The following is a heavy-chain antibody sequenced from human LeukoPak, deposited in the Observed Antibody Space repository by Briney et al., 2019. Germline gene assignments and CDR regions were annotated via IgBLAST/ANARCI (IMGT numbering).Heavy chain of an antibody. Sequence: GGSLRLSCAASGFAVSSNYMSWVRQAPGRGPEWVSIVYSDGRTFYTDSVKGRFTVSRDSSKNTLHLEMNSLRVEDTAIYYCARDNRVITIFGVVTRWWFDPWGQGSLVTVSS. CDR3: ARDNRVITIFGVVTRWWFDP. V-gene: IGHV3-53*01. CDR2: VYSDGRT. J-gene: IGHJ5*02. D-gene: IGHD3-3*01. CDR1: GFAVSSNY.